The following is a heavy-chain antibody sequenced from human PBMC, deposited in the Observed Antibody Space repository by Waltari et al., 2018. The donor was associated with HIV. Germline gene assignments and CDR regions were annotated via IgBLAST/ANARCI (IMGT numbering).Heavy chain of an antibody. CDR2: ISNRSDFI. Sequence: EVHLVESGGGLVKPGGSLRLSCTASGFSFSSFSMNWVRQVPGKGLEGVSAISNRSDFINYADSVKGRFTIYRDNAANSLYLQMNALRNEDTAVYFCASLPTEGQPPRVFWGQGIIVTVSS. J-gene: IGHJ4*02. CDR1: GFSFSSFS. D-gene: IGHD5-18*01. V-gene: IGHV3-21*06. CDR3: ASLPTEGQPPRVF.